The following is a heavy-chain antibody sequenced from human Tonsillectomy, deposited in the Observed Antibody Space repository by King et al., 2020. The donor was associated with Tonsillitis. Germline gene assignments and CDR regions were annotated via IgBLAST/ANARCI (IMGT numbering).Heavy chain of an antibody. CDR2: ISSSSTTI. V-gene: IGHV3-48*01. CDR3: ARDATAGDWYFDL. D-gene: IGHD6-25*01. J-gene: IGHJ2*01. CDR1: GFTFTSYS. Sequence: VQLVESGGGLVQPGGSLRLSCAASGFTFTSYSMNWVRQAPGKGLEWISYISSSSTTIYYADSVKGRFTISRDNAKNSLYLQMNSLRAEDTAVFYCARDATAGDWYFDLWGRGTLVTVSS.